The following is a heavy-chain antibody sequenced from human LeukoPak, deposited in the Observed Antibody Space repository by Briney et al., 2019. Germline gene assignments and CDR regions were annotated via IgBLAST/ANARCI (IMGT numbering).Heavy chain of an antibody. CDR3: ARGWDYYDSSGMRVYFDY. J-gene: IGHJ4*02. CDR2: IYYSGST. D-gene: IGHD3-22*01. CDR1: GGSISSSSYY. V-gene: IGHV4-39*07. Sequence: KSSETLSLTCTVSGGSISSSSYYWGWIRQPPGKGLEWIGSIYYSGSTYYNPSPKSRVTISVDTSKNQFSLKLSSVTAADTAVYYCARGWDYYDSSGMRVYFDYWGQETLVTVSS.